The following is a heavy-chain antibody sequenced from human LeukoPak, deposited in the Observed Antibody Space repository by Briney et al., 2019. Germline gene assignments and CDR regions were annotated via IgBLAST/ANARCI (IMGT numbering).Heavy chain of an antibody. CDR3: AKDPRGDYGDY. J-gene: IGHJ4*02. Sequence: GGSLRLSCAAPGFSFSIYSMNWVRQAPGKGLEWVSYIDSMSGSIYYADSVKGRFTISRDNAKNSLYLQMNSLRAEDTAVYYCAKDPRGDYGDYWGQGTLVTVSS. D-gene: IGHD4-17*01. CDR2: IDSMSGSI. CDR1: GFSFSIYS. V-gene: IGHV3-48*01.